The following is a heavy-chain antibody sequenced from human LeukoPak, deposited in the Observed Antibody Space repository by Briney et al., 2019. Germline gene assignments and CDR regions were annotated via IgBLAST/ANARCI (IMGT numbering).Heavy chain of an antibody. CDR1: GYTFTSYG. Sequence: ASVKVSCKASGYTFTSYGIGWVRQAPGQGLEWMGWISAYNGNTNYAQKLQGRVTMTTDTSTSTAYMELRSLRSDDTAVYYCARIEVATTNFDYWGQGTLVTVSS. CDR2: ISAYNGNT. J-gene: IGHJ4*02. CDR3: ARIEVATTNFDY. D-gene: IGHD5-12*01. V-gene: IGHV1-18*01.